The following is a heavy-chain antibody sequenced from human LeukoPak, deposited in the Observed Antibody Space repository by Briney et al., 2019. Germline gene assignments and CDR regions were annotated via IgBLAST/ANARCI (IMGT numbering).Heavy chain of an antibody. Sequence: WETLSLTCTVSGGSISSYYWSRIRQPPGKGLEWIGYIYYRGRTDYNPSLKRRNTISVDTSKNQFSLKLSSVTAADTAVYYCARATVGRVGTIFGVVSVDAWGQGTLVTVSS. D-gene: IGHD3-3*01. CDR3: ARATVGRVGTIFGVVSVDA. CDR2: IYYRGRT. CDR1: GGSISSYY. V-gene: IGHV4-59*01. J-gene: IGHJ5*02.